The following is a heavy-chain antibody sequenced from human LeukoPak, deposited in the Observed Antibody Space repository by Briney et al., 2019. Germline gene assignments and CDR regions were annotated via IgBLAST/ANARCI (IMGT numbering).Heavy chain of an antibody. J-gene: IGHJ4*02. D-gene: IGHD3-10*01. CDR1: GGSFSGYY. V-gene: IGHV4-34*01. CDR3: ARRGTMVRGVIITLHAYYFDY. Sequence: SETLSLTCAVYGGSFSGYYWSWIRQPPGKGLEWIGEINHSGSTNYNPSLKSRVTISVDTSKNQFSLKLSSVTAADTAVYYCARRGTMVRGVIITLHAYYFDYWGQGTLVTVSS. CDR2: INHSGST.